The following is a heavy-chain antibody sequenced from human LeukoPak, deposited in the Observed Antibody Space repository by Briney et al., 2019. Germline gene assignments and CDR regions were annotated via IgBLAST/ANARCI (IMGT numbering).Heavy chain of an antibody. CDR1: GGTFSSYS. CDR2: IIPFSGTS. D-gene: IGHD4/OR15-4a*01. J-gene: IGHJ4*02. CDR3: ARAMTMGAFDY. Sequence: ASVKVSCKASGGTFSSYSVSWVRQAPGQGLEWMGRIIPFSGTSNYAQKFQGGVTISTDGSTSTAYMELSSLTSEDTAVYYCARAMTMGAFDYWGQGTPVTVSS. V-gene: IGHV1-69*05.